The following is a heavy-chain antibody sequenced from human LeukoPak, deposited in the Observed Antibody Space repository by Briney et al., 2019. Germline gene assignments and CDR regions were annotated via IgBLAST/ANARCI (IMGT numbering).Heavy chain of an antibody. CDR1: GFTFNNYY. CDR2: ISNSGSTM. Sequence: GGSLRLSCATSGFTFNNYYMSWIRQAPEKGLECVSYISNSGSTMFYADSVKGRFTISRDNAKNSLYLQMDSLRAEDTAVYYCARVGRSGGVFDSWGQGTLVTVSS. D-gene: IGHD3-10*01. J-gene: IGHJ4*02. CDR3: ARVGRSGGVFDS. V-gene: IGHV3-11*04.